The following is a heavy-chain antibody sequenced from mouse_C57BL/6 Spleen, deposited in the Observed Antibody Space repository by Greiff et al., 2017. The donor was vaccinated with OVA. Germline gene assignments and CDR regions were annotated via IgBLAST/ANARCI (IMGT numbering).Heavy chain of an antibody. Sequence: VQLQQPGAELVKPGASVKLSCKASGYTFTSYWMHWVKQRPGQGLEWIGMIHPNSGSTNYNEKFKSKATLTVDTSSSTAYMQLSSLTSEDSAVYYCAREGMVTTPSWFAYGGQGTLVTVSA. D-gene: IGHD2-2*01. CDR1: GYTFTSYW. CDR3: AREGMVTTPSWFAY. CDR2: IHPNSGST. J-gene: IGHJ3*01. V-gene: IGHV1-64*01.